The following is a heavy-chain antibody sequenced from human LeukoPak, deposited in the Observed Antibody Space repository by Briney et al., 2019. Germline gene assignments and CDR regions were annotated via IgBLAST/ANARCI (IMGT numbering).Heavy chain of an antibody. D-gene: IGHD6-13*01. Sequence: GGSLRLSCAASGFTFSSYAMHWVRQAPGKGLEWVAVISYDGSNKYYADSVKGRFTISRDNSKNTLYLQMNSLRAEDTAVYYCARDRAADWGQGTLVTVSS. CDR1: GFTFSSYA. CDR2: ISYDGSNK. J-gene: IGHJ4*02. CDR3: ARDRAAD. V-gene: IGHV3-30-3*01.